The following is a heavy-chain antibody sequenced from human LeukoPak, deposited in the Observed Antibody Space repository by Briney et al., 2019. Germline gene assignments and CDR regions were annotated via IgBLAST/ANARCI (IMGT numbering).Heavy chain of an antibody. J-gene: IGHJ4*02. CDR3: ARAIAARREDY. V-gene: IGHV1-2*02. CDR1: AYIFTGYY. D-gene: IGHD6-6*01. CDR2: INPDNGDT. Sequence: ASVKVSCKASAYIFTGYYMHWVRQAPGQGLEWMGWINPDNGDTSYAQMFQARVTMTRDTSISTAYMELSRLRSDDTAVYYCARAIAARREDYWGQGTLVTVSS.